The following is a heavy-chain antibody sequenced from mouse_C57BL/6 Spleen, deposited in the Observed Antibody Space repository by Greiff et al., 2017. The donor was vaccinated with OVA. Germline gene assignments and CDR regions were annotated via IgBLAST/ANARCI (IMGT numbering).Heavy chain of an antibody. CDR3: ARSGKDYDVWFAY. CDR2: INPNNGGT. D-gene: IGHD2-4*01. Sequence: EVQLVESGPELVKPGASVKIPCKASGYTFTDYNMDWVKQSHGKSLEWIGDINPNNGGTIYNQKFKGKATLTVDKSSSTAYMELRSLTSEDTAVYYCARSGKDYDVWFAYWGQGTLVTVSA. CDR1: GYTFTDYN. V-gene: IGHV1-18*01. J-gene: IGHJ3*01.